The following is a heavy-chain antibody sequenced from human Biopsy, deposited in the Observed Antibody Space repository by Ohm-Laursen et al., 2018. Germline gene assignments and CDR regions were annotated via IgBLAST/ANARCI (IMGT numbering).Heavy chain of an antibody. D-gene: IGHD4-23*01. V-gene: IGHV4-4*07. J-gene: IGHJ2*01. CDR2: IYTSGIT. CDR1: GGSLSSYS. Sequence: SDTLSLTCTVSGGSLSSYSWSWIRQPAGKGLEWIGQIYTSGITNYNPSLKSLVTVSVDTSKNQFSLKLNSVTAADKAVYYCARRPYGGTRYWYFDLWGRGTLVTVSS. CDR3: ARRPYGGTRYWYFDL.